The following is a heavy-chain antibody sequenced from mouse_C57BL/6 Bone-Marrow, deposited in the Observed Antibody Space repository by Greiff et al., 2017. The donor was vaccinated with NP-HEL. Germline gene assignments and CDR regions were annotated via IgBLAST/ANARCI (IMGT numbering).Heavy chain of an antibody. Sequence: VQLQQPGAELVMPGASVKLSCKASGYTFTSYWMHWVKQRPGQGLEWIGEIDPSDSYTNYNQKFKGKSTLTVDKSSSTAYMQLSSLTSEDSAVYYGAREGTTVVATDFDYWGQGTTLTVSS. D-gene: IGHD1-1*01. V-gene: IGHV1-69*01. CDR2: IDPSDSYT. CDR1: GYTFTSYW. CDR3: AREGTTVVATDFDY. J-gene: IGHJ2*01.